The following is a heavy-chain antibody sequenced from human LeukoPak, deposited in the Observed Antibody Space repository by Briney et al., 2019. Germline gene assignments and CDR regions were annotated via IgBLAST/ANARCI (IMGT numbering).Heavy chain of an antibody. V-gene: IGHV1-18*01. CDR1: GGTFIDYG. J-gene: IGHJ4*02. D-gene: IGHD3-16*01. CDR2: ISAYNGNT. Sequence: ASVKVSCKASGGTFIDYGFAWFRQAPGQGLEWMGWISAYNGNTNYAQKLQGRVTMTTDTSTSTAYMELRSLRSDDTAVYYCARDPGGAGALDYWGQGTLVTVSS. CDR3: ARDPGGAGALDY.